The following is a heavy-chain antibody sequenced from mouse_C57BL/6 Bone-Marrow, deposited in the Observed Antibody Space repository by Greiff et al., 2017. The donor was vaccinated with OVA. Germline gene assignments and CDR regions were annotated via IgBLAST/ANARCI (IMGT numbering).Heavy chain of an antibody. J-gene: IGHJ4*01. CDR2: ISDGGSYT. Sequence: VQLQQSGGGLVKPGGSLKLSCAASGFTFSSYAMSWVRQTPEKRLEWVATISDGGSYTYYPDNVKGRFTISRDNAKNNLYLQMSHLKSEDTAMYYCAREGLLLRYAMDYWGQGTSVTVSS. V-gene: IGHV5-4*01. CDR1: GFTFSSYA. CDR3: AREGLLLRYAMDY. D-gene: IGHD1-1*01.